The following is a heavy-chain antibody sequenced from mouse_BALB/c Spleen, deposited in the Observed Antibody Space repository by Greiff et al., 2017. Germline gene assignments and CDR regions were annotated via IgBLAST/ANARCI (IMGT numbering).Heavy chain of an antibody. Sequence: EVNVVESGGGLVQPGGSRKLSCAASGFTFSDYGMAWVRQAPGKGPEWVAFISNLAYSIYYADTVTGRFTISRENAKNTLYLEMSSLRSEDTAMYYCARYYYGSSYGYAMDYWGQGTSVTVSS. V-gene: IGHV5-15*02. CDR3: ARYYYGSSYGYAMDY. CDR2: ISNLAYSI. CDR1: GFTFSDYG. J-gene: IGHJ4*01. D-gene: IGHD1-1*01.